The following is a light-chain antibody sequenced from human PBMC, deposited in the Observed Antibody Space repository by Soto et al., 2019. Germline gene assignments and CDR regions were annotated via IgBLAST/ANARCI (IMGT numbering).Light chain of an antibody. CDR3: QQYDNWPPRYT. Sequence: EIVLTQSPGTLSLSPGERATLSCRASQSVTNNLAWYQQKPGQGPRLVIYGSSTRATGIPDRFSGSGYGTEFTLTISSLQSEDFGVYYCQQYDNWPPRYTFGQGTKLEIK. CDR1: QSVTNN. V-gene: IGKV3-15*01. CDR2: GSS. J-gene: IGKJ2*01.